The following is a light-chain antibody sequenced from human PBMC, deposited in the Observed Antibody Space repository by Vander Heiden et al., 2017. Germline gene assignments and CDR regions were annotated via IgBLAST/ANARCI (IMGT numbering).Light chain of an antibody. V-gene: IGKV3-11*01. CDR3: QQYSNWPLT. Sequence: EFVLTQPPATLTSSTGDRATVTCRASQSISSYLAWYQQKPGQAPRLLIYDASNWATGVPARFSGSGSGTDFTLTISSLGPEDFAVYYCQQYSNWPLTFGQGTRLEIK. J-gene: IGKJ5*01. CDR1: QSISSY. CDR2: DAS.